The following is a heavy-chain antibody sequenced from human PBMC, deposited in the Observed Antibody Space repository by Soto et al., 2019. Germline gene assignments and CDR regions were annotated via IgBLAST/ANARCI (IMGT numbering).Heavy chain of an antibody. D-gene: IGHD2-2*01. Sequence: SETLSLTCSVSGGSIDSSTYYWSWIRQSPGKGLEWIGSVFYSGSSYYNPSLKSRVTISVDASRNQFSLRVNSVTAADTAVYYCASRKREEICSSGNCYFTYWGQGTLVTVSS. CDR1: GGSIDSSTYY. V-gene: IGHV4-39*01. CDR3: ASRKREEICSSGNCYFTY. J-gene: IGHJ4*02. CDR2: VFYSGSS.